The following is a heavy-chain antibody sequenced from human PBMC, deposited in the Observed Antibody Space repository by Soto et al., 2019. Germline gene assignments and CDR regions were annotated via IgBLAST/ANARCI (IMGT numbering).Heavy chain of an antibody. Sequence: EVQLMESGGGLVQPGESLRLSCAGSGFTFSGYAVSWVRQAPGKGLEWVSGISGSGDSTYYADSVKGRFTISRDNSKNTLSLNMNRLRAEDTAVYYCAKAAYVSGTQRFDPGRQGTLVTVSS. D-gene: IGHD3-10*01. CDR1: GFTFSGYA. V-gene: IGHV3-23*01. CDR3: AKAAYVSGTQRFDP. J-gene: IGHJ5*02. CDR2: ISGSGDST.